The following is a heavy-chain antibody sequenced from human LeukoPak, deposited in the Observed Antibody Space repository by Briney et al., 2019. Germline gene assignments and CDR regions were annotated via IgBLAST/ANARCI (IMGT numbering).Heavy chain of an antibody. J-gene: IGHJ4*02. CDR1: GGSISSSSYY. D-gene: IGHD3-10*01. V-gene: IGHV4-39*01. CDR2: IYYTGST. Sequence: SETLSLTCTASGGSISSSSYYWGWIRQPPGQGPEWTGSIYYTGSTYYNPSLKSRVTISEDTSKNQFSLKLSSVTAADTAVYFCASSYYGSGSYYKPESFDYWGQGNLVTVSS. CDR3: ASSYYGSGSYYKPESFDY.